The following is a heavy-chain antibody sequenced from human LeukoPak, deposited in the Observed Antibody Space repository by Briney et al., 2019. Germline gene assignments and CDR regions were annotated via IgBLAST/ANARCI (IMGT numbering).Heavy chain of an antibody. Sequence: GSVKVSCKASGYTFTGYYMHWVRQAPGQGLEWMGWINPSSGGTNYAQKFQGRVTMTRDTSISTAYMELSRLRSDDTAVYYCARDLIRGYSGYDYYYWGQGTLVTVSS. CDR2: INPSSGGT. CDR3: ARDLIRGYSGYDYYY. J-gene: IGHJ4*02. V-gene: IGHV1-2*02. CDR1: GYTFTGYY. D-gene: IGHD5-12*01.